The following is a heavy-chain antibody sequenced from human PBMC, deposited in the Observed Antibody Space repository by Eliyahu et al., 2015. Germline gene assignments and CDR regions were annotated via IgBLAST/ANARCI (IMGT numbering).Heavy chain of an antibody. J-gene: IGHJ5*02. Sequence: PGQGLEWMGWINPNGGGTHFAEKFQGRVTMTRDTSINTAYMEVTILRSDDTAVYYCARERSQCSDGNCHRRTFDPWGQGTLVTVSS. D-gene: IGHD2-15*01. V-gene: IGHV1-2*02. CDR3: ARERSQCSDGNCHRRTFDP. CDR2: INPNGGGT.